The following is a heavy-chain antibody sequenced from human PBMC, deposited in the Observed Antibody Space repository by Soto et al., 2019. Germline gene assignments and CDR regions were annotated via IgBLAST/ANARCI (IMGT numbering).Heavy chain of an antibody. CDR3: ARVRGGGSEYFCDY. Sequence: ASVKVSCKASGYTVTGYNVHWVRQTPGQGLEWMAIINPSGGTTYYVQKFVGRATLTTDTSTSTVYMPLRSLRSGDSPVYYCARVRGGGSEYFCDYWGEGSLVTVSS. D-gene: IGHD2-15*01. CDR2: INPSGGTT. CDR1: GYTVTGYN. J-gene: IGHJ4*02. V-gene: IGHV1-46*01.